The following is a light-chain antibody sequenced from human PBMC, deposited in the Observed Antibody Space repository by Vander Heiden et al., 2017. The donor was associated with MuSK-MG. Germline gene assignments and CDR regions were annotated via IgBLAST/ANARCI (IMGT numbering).Light chain of an antibody. V-gene: IGKV3-11*01. CDR3: QQPSNWPPIT. CDR1: QSVSSY. J-gene: IGKJ5*01. Sequence: EIVLTQSPATLSLSPGERATLSCRASQSVSSYLAWYQQKPGQAPRLLIYDASNRATGIPARFSGSGYGTDFTLTISSREPEDFAVYYCQQPSNWPPITFGQGTQVEIK. CDR2: DAS.